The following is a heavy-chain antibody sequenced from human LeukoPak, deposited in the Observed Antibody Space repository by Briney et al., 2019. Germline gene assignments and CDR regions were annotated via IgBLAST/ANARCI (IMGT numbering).Heavy chain of an antibody. D-gene: IGHD2-15*01. CDR3: AREYSSGYYYGMDV. CDR2: IYSDGST. CDR1: GFIVSGDF. V-gene: IGHV3-66*01. J-gene: IGHJ6*02. Sequence: GGSLRLSCAASGFIVSGDFMSWVRQAPGKGLEWVSVIYSDGSTYYADSVKGRFTISRDNSKNTLDLQMTGLRAEDTAVYYCAREYSSGYYYGMDVWGQGTTVTVSS.